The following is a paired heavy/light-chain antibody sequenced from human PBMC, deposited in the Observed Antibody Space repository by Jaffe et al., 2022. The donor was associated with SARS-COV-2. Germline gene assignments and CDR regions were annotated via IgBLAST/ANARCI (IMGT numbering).Light chain of an antibody. V-gene: IGLV3-21*04. Sequence: SYVVTQPPSVSVAPGKTAWVSCGGNNIGTKSVHWYQQKPGQAPVLVIYYDDDRPSGIPERFSGSNSGNTATLTISRVEAGDEADYYCQVWDSSGDQEVFGGGTKLTVL. CDR1: NIGTKS. J-gene: IGLJ2*01. CDR2: YDD. CDR3: QVWDSSGDQEV.
Heavy chain of an antibody. CDR1: GFIFSNYW. V-gene: IGHV3-74*01. J-gene: IGHJ6*03. CDR2: INSDGSTT. CDR3: ARGNTLSRRYNHYFYMDV. D-gene: IGHD3-10*01. Sequence: EVQLMESGGDLVQPGGSLRVSCAASGFIFSNYWMYWVRQAPGKGLVWVSRINSDGSTTNYADSVKGRFTISRDNAKNTLYLHMNSLRVEDTAVYYCARGNTLSRRYNHYFYMDVWGKGTTVTVSS.